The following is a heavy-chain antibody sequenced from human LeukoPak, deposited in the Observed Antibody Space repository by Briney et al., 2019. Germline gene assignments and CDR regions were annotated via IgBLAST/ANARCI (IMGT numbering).Heavy chain of an antibody. CDR3: AKDYSRGVAGIGHFYFDY. CDR1: GFTFSSYA. V-gene: IGHV3-23*01. Sequence: GGSLRLSCAASGFTFSSYAMSWVRQAPGKGLEWVSAISGSGGSTYYADSVKGRFTISRDNSKNTLYLQMNSLRAEDTAVYYCAKDYSRGVAGIGHFYFDYWGQGTLVTVSS. D-gene: IGHD6-19*01. CDR2: ISGSGGST. J-gene: IGHJ4*02.